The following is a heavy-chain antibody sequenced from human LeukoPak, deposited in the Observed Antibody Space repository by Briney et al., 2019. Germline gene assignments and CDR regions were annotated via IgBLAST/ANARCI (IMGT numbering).Heavy chain of an antibody. CDR2: INPNSGNT. CDR3: ARGKDYSNYQH. V-gene: IGHV1-8*02. J-gene: IGHJ1*01. D-gene: IGHD4-11*01. CDR1: GYTFTGYY. Sequence: ASVKVSCKASGYTFTGYYMHWVRQAPGQGLEWMGRINPNSGNTGYAQKFQGRVTMTRNTSISTAYMELSSLRSEDTAVYYCARGKDYSNYQHWGQGTLVTVSS.